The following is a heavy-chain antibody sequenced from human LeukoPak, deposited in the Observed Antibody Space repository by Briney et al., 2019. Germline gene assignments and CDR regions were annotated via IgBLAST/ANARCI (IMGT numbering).Heavy chain of an antibody. CDR1: GYTFTSYG. Sequence: ASVKDSFKASGYTFTSYGISWVRQAPGQGLELMGWISAYNGNTNYAQKLQGRVTMTTDTSTSTAYMELRSLRSDDTAVYYCARDLGDYYYMDVWGKGTTVTVSS. V-gene: IGHV1-18*01. CDR3: ARDLGDYYYMDV. J-gene: IGHJ6*03. CDR2: ISAYNGNT.